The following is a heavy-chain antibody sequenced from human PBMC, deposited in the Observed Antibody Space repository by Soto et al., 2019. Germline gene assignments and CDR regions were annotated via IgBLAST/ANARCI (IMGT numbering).Heavy chain of an antibody. CDR1: GFSLSTSGVG. CDR2: IYWDDDK. D-gene: IGHD2-15*01. J-gene: IGHJ6*02. CDR3: AYLPCSGGSCYWFSFSGMDV. Sequence: QITLKESGPTLVKPTQTLTLTCTFSGFSLSTSGVGVAWIRQPPGKALEWLALIYWDDDKRYRPSLESRLTITKDTSKNQVVLKTTKMYSVDTATYYCAYLPCSGGSCYWFSFSGMDVWGQGTTVTVSS. V-gene: IGHV2-5*02.